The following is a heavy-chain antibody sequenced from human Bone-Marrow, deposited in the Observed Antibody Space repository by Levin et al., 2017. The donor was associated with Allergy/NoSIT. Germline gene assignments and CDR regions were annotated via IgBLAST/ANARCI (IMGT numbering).Heavy chain of an antibody. V-gene: IGHV3-30*03. CDR2: ISYDGSNK. CDR1: GFTFSSYG. CDR3: ASSVPGYCSSTSCSSGADYYDGMDV. J-gene: IGHJ6*02. Sequence: GESLKISCAASGFTFSSYGMHWVRQAPGKGLEWVAVISYDGSNKYYADSVKGRFTISRDNSKNTLYLQMNSLRAEDTAVYYCASSVPGYCSSTSCSSGADYYDGMDVWGQGTTVTVSS. D-gene: IGHD2-2*01.